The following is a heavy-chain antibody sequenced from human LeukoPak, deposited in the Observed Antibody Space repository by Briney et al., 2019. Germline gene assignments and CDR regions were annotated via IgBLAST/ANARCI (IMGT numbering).Heavy chain of an antibody. J-gene: IGHJ4*02. V-gene: IGHV3-30-3*01. Sequence: PGGSLRLSCGASGFTFSSYAMHWVRQAPGKGLEWVAVISYDGSNKYYADSVKGRFTISRDNSKNTLYLQMNSLRAEDTAVYYCARDSVAGTMYFDYWGQGTLVTVSS. CDR3: ARDSVAGTMYFDY. D-gene: IGHD6-19*01. CDR2: ISYDGSNK. CDR1: GFTFSSYA.